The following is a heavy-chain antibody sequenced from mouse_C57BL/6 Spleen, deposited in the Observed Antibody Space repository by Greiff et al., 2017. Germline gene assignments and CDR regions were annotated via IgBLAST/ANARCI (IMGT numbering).Heavy chain of an antibody. CDR3: AKSEYIDY. CDR2: INPGSGGT. J-gene: IGHJ2*01. CDR1: GYAFTNYL. V-gene: IGHV1-54*01. Sequence: QVQLQQPGAELVRPGTSVKVSCKASGYAFTNYLIEWVKQRPGQGLEWIGVINPGSGGTNYNEKFKGKATLTADKSSSTAYMQLSSLTSEDSAVYFCAKSEYIDYWGQGTTLTVSS.